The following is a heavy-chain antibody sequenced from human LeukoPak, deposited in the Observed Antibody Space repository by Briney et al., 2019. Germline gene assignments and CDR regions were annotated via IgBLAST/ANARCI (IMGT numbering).Heavy chain of an antibody. CDR2: MNPNSGNT. Sequence: ASVKVSCKASGYTFTNYDINWVRQATGQGLEWMGWMNPNSGNTGYAQKFQGRVTMTRNTSISTAYMELRSLRSEGTAVYYCARLGGLLSAVDYWGQGTLVTVSS. J-gene: IGHJ4*02. D-gene: IGHD2/OR15-2a*01. CDR3: ARLGGLLSAVDY. CDR1: GYTFTNYD. V-gene: IGHV1-8*01.